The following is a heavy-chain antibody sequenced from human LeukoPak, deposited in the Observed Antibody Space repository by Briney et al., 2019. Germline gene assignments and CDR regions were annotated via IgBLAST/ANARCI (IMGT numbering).Heavy chain of an antibody. CDR3: AKDSTMVRGVIIPFY. J-gene: IGHJ4*02. CDR1: GFTFSSYG. Sequence: GGSLRLSCAASGFTFSSYGMHWVRQAPGKGLEWVAVISTDGSQKFYADSVKGRFTISRDNSKNTLYLQMDSLRAEDTAVYYCAKDSTMVRGVIIPFYWGQGTLVTVSS. V-gene: IGHV3-30*18. CDR2: ISTDGSQK. D-gene: IGHD3-10*01.